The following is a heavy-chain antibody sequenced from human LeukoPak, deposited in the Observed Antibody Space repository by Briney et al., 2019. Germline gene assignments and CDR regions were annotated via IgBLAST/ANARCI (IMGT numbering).Heavy chain of an antibody. CDR3: ARNGRQLPFDY. V-gene: IGHV4-39*01. CDR2: IYYSGST. CDR1: GGSISSSSYY. D-gene: IGHD2-2*01. J-gene: IGHJ4*02. Sequence: PSETLSLTCTVSGGSISSSSYYWGWIRQPPGKGLEWIGSIYYSGSTYYNPSLKSRVTISVDTSKNQFSLKLSSVTAADTAVYYCARNGRQLPFDYWGQGTLVTVSS.